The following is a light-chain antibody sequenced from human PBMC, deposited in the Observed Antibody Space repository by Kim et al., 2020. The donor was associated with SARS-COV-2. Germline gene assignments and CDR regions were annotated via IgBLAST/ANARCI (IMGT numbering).Light chain of an antibody. CDR2: LNSDGSH. V-gene: IGLV4-69*01. CDR3: QTWGTGIHV. CDR1: SGHSSYA. Sequence: ASVKLTCTLSSGHSSYAIAWHQQQPEKGPRYLMKLNSDGSHSKGDGIPDRFSGSSSGAERYLTISSLQSEDEADYYCQTWGTGIHVFGTGTKVT. J-gene: IGLJ1*01.